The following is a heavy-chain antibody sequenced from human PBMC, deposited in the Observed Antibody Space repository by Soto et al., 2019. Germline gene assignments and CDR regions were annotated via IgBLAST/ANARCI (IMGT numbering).Heavy chain of an antibody. Sequence: GASVKVSCKASGYTFTTYDINWVRQAPGQGLEWMGWMNPYSVNTGYAQKFLGRVTLTSDVSTSTAYMELSSLSSEDTAVYYCARGRTAGQLYWLDPWGQGTLVTVSS. J-gene: IGHJ5*02. CDR1: GYTFTTYD. V-gene: IGHV1-8*01. D-gene: IGHD1-1*01. CDR2: MNPYSVNT. CDR3: ARGRTAGQLYWLDP.